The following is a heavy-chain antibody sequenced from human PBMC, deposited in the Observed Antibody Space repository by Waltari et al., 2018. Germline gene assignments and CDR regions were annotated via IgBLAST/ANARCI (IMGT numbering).Heavy chain of an antibody. CDR3: ASPYSSSWPYYYYYGMDV. Sequence: QVQLQQWGAGLLKPSETLSLTCAVYGGSFSGYYWSWLRQPPGKGLEWIGEINHSGSTNYNPSLMSRVTISVDTSKNQFPLKLSSVTAADTAVYYCASPYSSSWPYYYYYGMDVWGQGTTVTVSS. D-gene: IGHD6-13*01. J-gene: IGHJ6*02. V-gene: IGHV4-34*01. CDR2: INHSGST. CDR1: GGSFSGYY.